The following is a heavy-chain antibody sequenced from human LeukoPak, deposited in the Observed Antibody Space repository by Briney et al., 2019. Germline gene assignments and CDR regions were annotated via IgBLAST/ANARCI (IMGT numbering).Heavy chain of an antibody. D-gene: IGHD3-16*01. CDR2: IYTSGST. J-gene: IGHJ2*01. CDR3: ARGAPDFDL. V-gene: IGHV4-61*02. Sequence: SQTLSLTCTVSGGSISSGSYYWSWIRQPAGKGLEWIGRIYTSGSTNYNPSLKSRDTISVDTSKNQFSLKLSSVTAADTAVYYCARGAPDFDLWGRGTLVTVSS. CDR1: GGSISSGSYY.